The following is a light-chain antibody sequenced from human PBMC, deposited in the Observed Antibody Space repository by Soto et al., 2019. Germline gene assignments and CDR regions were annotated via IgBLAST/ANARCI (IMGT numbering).Light chain of an antibody. V-gene: IGLV1-51*01. Sequence: QSVLTQPPSVSAAPGQKVTISCSGSSSNIGNNYVSWYQQLPGTAPKLLIYDNNQRPSGIPDRFSGSKSGTSATLGITGLQTGDEADYYCGTWDSSLGAYVFGTGTKSPS. CDR3: GTWDSSLGAYV. J-gene: IGLJ1*01. CDR2: DNN. CDR1: SSNIGNNY.